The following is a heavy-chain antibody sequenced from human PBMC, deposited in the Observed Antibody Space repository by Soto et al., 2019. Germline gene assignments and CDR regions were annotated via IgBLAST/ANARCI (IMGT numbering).Heavy chain of an antibody. J-gene: IGHJ6*02. CDR1: GYSFTSYW. Sequence: PGXSLKISCKGSGYSFTSYWIGWVRQMPVKGLEWMGIIYPGDSDTRYSPSFQGQVTISADKSISTAYLQWSSLKASDTAIYYCARQAAAGKYYYAMDVWGQGTTVTVSS. V-gene: IGHV5-51*01. CDR3: ARQAAAGKYYYAMDV. CDR2: IYPGDSDT. D-gene: IGHD6-13*01.